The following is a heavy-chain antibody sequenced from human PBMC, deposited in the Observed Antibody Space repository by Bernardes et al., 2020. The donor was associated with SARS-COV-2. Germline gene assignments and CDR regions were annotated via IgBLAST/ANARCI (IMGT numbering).Heavy chain of an antibody. CDR2: ISANNGNT. CDR1: GYTFTNYG. CDR3: ARTYGDYSTNYYYGMDV. Sequence: ASVKVSCKASGYTFTNYGISWVRQAPGQGLEWMGWISANNGNTNYAQKLQGRVTMTTDTSTSTAYMELRSLRSDDTAVYYCARTYGDYSTNYYYGMDVWGQGTTVTVSS. V-gene: IGHV1-18*01. J-gene: IGHJ6*02. D-gene: IGHD4-17*01.